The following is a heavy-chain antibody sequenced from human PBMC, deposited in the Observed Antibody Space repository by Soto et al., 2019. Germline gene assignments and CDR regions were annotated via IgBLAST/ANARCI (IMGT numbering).Heavy chain of an antibody. CDR3: AREYYDSSGYYGTDY. V-gene: IGHV3-48*03. J-gene: IGHJ4*02. D-gene: IGHD3-22*01. CDR1: GFTFSSYE. CDR2: ISSSGSTI. Sequence: GGSLRLSCAASGFTFSSYEMNWVRQAPGKGLEWVSYISSSGSTIYYADSVKGRFTISRDNAKNSLYLQMNSLRAEDTAVYYCAREYYDSSGYYGTDYWGQGTLVTVSS.